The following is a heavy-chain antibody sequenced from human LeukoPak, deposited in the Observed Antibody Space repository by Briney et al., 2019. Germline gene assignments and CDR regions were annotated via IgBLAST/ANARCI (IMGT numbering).Heavy chain of an antibody. CDR3: ARDRGITFGGVGDGNAFDI. CDR2: ISPNGVIT. Sequence: GGSLRLSCAASGFTFSSHGMNWVRQAPGKGLEWVSGISPNGVITYYADSVKGRFTISRDNSKGTVYLQMNSLRAEDTAVYYCARDRGITFGGVGDGNAFDIWGQGTMVTVSS. D-gene: IGHD3-16*01. V-gene: IGHV3-23*01. CDR1: GFTFSSHG. J-gene: IGHJ3*02.